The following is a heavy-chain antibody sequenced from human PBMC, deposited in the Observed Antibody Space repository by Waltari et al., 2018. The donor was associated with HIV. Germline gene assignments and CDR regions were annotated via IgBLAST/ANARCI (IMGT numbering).Heavy chain of an antibody. D-gene: IGHD3-22*01. V-gene: IGHV4-38-2*02. J-gene: IGHJ4*02. CDR1: GYSISSGYY. CDR2: IYHSGST. Sequence: QVQLQESGPGLVKPSETLSLTCTVSGYSISSGYYWGWIRQPPGKGLEWIGSIYHSGSTYYNPSLKSRVTISVDTSKNQFSLKLSSVTAADTAVYYCARDYDSSGYYPNFFYWGQGTLVTVSS. CDR3: ARDYDSSGYYPNFFY.